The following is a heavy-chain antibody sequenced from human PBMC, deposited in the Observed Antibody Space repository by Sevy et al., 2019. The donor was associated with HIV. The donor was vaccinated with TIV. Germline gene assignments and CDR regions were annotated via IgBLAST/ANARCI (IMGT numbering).Heavy chain of an antibody. J-gene: IGHJ4*02. Sequence: GGSLRLSCAASGFTFANYAMHWVRQAPGKGLEWVTVIWSDGSNDVYTDSVKGRFIISRDNSRNTLYLRMNSLRAEDTAVYYCAKDSGYWGQGTLVTVSS. CDR2: IWSDGSND. V-gene: IGHV3-33*06. D-gene: IGHD6-25*01. CDR1: GFTFANYA. CDR3: AKDSGY.